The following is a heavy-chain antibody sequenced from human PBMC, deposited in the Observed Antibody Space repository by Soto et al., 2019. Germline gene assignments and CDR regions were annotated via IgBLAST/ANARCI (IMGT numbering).Heavy chain of an antibody. V-gene: IGHV1-8*02. CDR1: GYTFTSYG. J-gene: IGHJ6*03. CDR2: MNPNSGNT. Sequence: ASVKVSCKASGYTFTSYGISWVRQAPGQGLEWMGWMNPNSGNTGYAQKFQGRVTMTRNTSISTAYMELSSLRSEDTAVYYCARGPYCSGGSCSEYYYYYYMDVWGKGTTVTVSS. D-gene: IGHD2-15*01. CDR3: ARGPYCSGGSCSEYYYYYYMDV.